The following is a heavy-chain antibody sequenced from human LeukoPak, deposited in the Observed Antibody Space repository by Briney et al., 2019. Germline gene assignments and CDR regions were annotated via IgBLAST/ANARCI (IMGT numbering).Heavy chain of an antibody. J-gene: IGHJ5*02. CDR3: ARRPIAAGNNWFDP. CDR2: IYYTGTT. V-gene: IGHV4-39*01. D-gene: IGHD6-13*01. Sequence: SETLSLTCTVSGGSISSAAYNWGRVRQPPGKGLDWFGSIYYTGTTYSSPSLQTRATLSFDTSKNQFSLKLTSVTAADTAVYFCARRPIAAGNNWFDPWGQGTLVTVSS. CDR1: GGSISSAAYN.